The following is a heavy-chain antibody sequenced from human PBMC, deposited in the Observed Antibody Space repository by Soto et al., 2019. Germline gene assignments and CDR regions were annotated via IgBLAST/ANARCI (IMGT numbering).Heavy chain of an antibody. CDR2: ISGNGGSA. CDR3: ASSGPGVVAKAPFDY. V-gene: IGHV3-23*01. CDR1: GFTFSNYA. J-gene: IGHJ4*02. D-gene: IGHD3-10*01. Sequence: EVQLLESGGGLVQPGGSLRLSCAASGFTFSNYAMSWVRQAPGKGLEWVSGISGNGGSAYYADSVKGRFTISRDNSKNTQYLQMNSLRSEDTAVYYCASSGPGVVAKAPFDYWGQGTLVTVSS.